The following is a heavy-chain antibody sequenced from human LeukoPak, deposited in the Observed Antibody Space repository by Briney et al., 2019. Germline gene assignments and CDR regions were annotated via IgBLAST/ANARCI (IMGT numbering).Heavy chain of an antibody. J-gene: IGHJ4*02. Sequence: ASVKVSCKASGYFFTNYGISWVRQAPGQGLEWMGWVSAYNGNTNYAQNPLGRVTMTTDTSTRTAYMELRSLRSDDTAVYYCARDLGGSSWPGGIWGQGTLVTVSS. CDR2: VSAYNGNT. V-gene: IGHV1-18*01. D-gene: IGHD6-13*01. CDR3: ARDLGGSSWPGGI. CDR1: GYFFTNYG.